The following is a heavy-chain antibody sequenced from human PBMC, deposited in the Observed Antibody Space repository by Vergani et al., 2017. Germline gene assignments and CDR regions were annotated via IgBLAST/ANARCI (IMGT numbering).Heavy chain of an antibody. CDR2: IIPILGIA. D-gene: IGHD2-2*01. CDR1: GGTFSSYT. V-gene: IGHV1-69*02. Sequence: QVQLVQSGAEVKKPGSSVKVSCKASGGTFSSYTISWVRQAPGQGLEWMGRIIPILGIANYAQKFQGRVTITAAKSTSTAYMELSSLRSEDTAVYYCARGSDCSSTRCAMSRFDPWGQGTLVTVSS. J-gene: IGHJ5*02. CDR3: ARGSDCSSTRCAMSRFDP.